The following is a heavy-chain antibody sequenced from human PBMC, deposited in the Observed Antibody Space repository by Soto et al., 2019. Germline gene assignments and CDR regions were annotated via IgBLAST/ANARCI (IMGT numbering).Heavy chain of an antibody. CDR2: IYYSGST. V-gene: IGHV4-39*01. Sequence: SSETLSLTCTVSGGSISSSSYYWGWIRQPPGKGLEWIGSIYYSGSTYYNPSLKSRVTISVDTSKNQFSLKLSSVTAADTAVYYCAIRDYYYYGMDVWGQGTTVTVSS. CDR1: GGSISSSSYY. J-gene: IGHJ6*02. CDR3: AIRDYYYYGMDV.